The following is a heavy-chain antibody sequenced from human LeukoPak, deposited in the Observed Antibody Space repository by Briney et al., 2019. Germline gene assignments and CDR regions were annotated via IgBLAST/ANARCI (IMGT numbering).Heavy chain of an antibody. Sequence: VSVKVSCKAPGYTFTGYYMHWVRQAPGQGLEWMGWINPNSGGTNYAQKFQGRVTMTRDTSISTAYMELSRLRSDDTAVYFCARSMPAPQGLDAFDIWGQGTMVTVSS. D-gene: IGHD2-2*01. CDR2: INPNSGGT. V-gene: IGHV1-2*02. CDR1: GYTFTGYY. J-gene: IGHJ3*02. CDR3: ARSMPAPQGLDAFDI.